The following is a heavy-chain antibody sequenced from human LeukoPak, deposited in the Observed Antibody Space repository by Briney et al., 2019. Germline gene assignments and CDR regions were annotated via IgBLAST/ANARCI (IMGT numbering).Heavy chain of an antibody. J-gene: IGHJ3*01. Sequence: KASETLSLTCTVSGGSISSYYWTWIRQPPGKGLEWIGDIYITGSTNYNPYLKRRVTISVDTSKNQFSLRLSSVTAADTAVYYCARVRIRETSYDASGVWGLGTMVTVSS. CDR3: ARVRIRETSYDASGV. CDR1: GGSISSYY. V-gene: IGHV4-59*13. D-gene: IGHD1-14*01. CDR2: IYITGST.